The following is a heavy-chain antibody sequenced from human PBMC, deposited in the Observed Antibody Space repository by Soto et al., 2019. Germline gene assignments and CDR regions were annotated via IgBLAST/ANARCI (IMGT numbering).Heavy chain of an antibody. V-gene: IGHV3-11*01. CDR2: ISSSGSTR. Sequence: QVQLVESGGGLVKPGGSLRLSCAASGFTFSDYYMSWIRQAPGKGLEWVSYISSSGSTRYYANSVKGRFTISRANAKNSLYLQMTSLRAEDTAVYYCASPTVTTQYGMDVWGQGTTVTVSS. J-gene: IGHJ6*02. D-gene: IGHD4-17*01. CDR1: GFTFSDYY. CDR3: ASPTVTTQYGMDV.